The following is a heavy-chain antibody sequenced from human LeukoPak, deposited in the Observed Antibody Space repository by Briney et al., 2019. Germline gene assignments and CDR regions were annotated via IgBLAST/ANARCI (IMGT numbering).Heavy chain of an antibody. CDR1: GFNFDEYS. J-gene: IGHJ4*02. D-gene: IGHD6-6*01. V-gene: IGHV3-49*04. CDR3: TAWGTAARRGNDY. CDR2: IRSEPYGGTT. Sequence: GGSLRLSCRASGFNFDEYSMSWVRQAPGKGLEWVGFIRSEPYGGTTDYAASVKGRFTISRDDSKSIAYLQLNYLQTEDSAVYYCTAWGTAARRGNDYWGQGTLVTVSS.